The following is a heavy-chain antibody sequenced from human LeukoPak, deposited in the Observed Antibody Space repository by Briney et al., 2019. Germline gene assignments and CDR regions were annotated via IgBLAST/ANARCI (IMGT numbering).Heavy chain of an antibody. V-gene: IGHV4-34*01. CDR2: INHSGST. J-gene: IGHJ5*02. Sequence: PSETLSLTCAVYGGSFSGYYWSWIRQPPGKGLEWIGEINHSGSTNYNPSLKSRVTISVDTSKNQFSLKLSSVTAADTAVYYCARGILLFLVVTATNWFDPWGQGTLVTVSS. D-gene: IGHD2-21*02. CDR1: GGSFSGYY. CDR3: ARGILLFLVVTATNWFDP.